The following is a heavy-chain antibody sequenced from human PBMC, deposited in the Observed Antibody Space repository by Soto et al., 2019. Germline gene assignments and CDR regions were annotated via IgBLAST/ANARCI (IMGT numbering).Heavy chain of an antibody. Sequence: QVQLVQSGAEVKKPGSSVTVSCKASGGIFSGYILTWVRQAPGQGLEWMGRIIPILTTTAYAQKFQGRVTITADKSTSTTYMELSSLTSADTAVYYCARASQGYCTSVTCYSPGMDVWGQGTTVIVSS. CDR1: GGIFSGYI. J-gene: IGHJ6*02. CDR3: ARASQGYCTSVTCYSPGMDV. V-gene: IGHV1-69*08. D-gene: IGHD2-2*01. CDR2: IIPILTTT.